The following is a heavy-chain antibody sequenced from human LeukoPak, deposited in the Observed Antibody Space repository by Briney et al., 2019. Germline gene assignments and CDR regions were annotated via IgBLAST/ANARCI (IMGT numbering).Heavy chain of an antibody. Sequence: ASVKVSCKASGYTFTSYGISWVRQAPGQGLEWMGWISAYNGNTNYAQKLQGRVTMTTDTSTSTAYMELRSLRSDDTAVYYCARDRRLEVEWFGELSNEFDYWGQGTLVTVSS. CDR1: GYTFTSYG. D-gene: IGHD3-10*01. V-gene: IGHV1-18*04. CDR2: ISAYNGNT. CDR3: ARDRRLEVEWFGELSNEFDY. J-gene: IGHJ4*02.